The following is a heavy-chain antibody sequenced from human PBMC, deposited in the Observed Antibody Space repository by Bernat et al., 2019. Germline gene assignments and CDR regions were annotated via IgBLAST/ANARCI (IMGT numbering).Heavy chain of an antibody. V-gene: IGHV3-23*04. CDR3: AKGSYYDSGGYYYLDH. D-gene: IGHD3-22*01. Sequence: EVQLVESGGGLVQPGGSLRLSCAASGFTFSSYAMSWVRQAPGKGLEWVSAISGSGGSTYYADSVKGRFTISRDNSKNTLYLQMNSLRAEDTAVYYCAKGSYYDSGGYYYLDHWGQGTLVTVSS. CDR2: ISGSGGST. J-gene: IGHJ4*02. CDR1: GFTFSSYA.